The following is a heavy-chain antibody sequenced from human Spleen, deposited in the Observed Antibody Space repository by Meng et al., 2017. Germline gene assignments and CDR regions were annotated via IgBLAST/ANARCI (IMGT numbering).Heavy chain of an antibody. CDR1: GGSISSNNW. D-gene: IGHD3-10*01. J-gene: IGHJ4*02. CDR2: IYQTGST. V-gene: IGHV4-4*02. CDR3: ARRRTSGSYYSFQSIYFDY. Sequence: QLEESGPRRVKPAGTLSLTCVVSGGSISSNNWCSWVRQPPGKGLEWIGEIYQTGSTNYNPSLKSRVTISADKSRNQFSLKLSSLSTADTAVYYCARRRTSGSYYSFQSIYFDYWGQGALVTVSS.